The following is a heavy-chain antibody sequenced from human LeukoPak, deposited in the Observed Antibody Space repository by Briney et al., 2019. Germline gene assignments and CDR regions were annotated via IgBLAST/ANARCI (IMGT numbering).Heavy chain of an antibody. V-gene: IGHV3-20*04. CDR3: AKDSAALRFDP. J-gene: IGHJ5*02. D-gene: IGHD2-15*01. Sequence: PGGSLRLSCAASGFTFDDYGMSWVRQAPGKGLEWVSGINWNGGSTGYADSVKGRFTISRDNAKNSLYLQMNSLRAEDTAVYYCAKDSAALRFDPWGQGTLVTVSS. CDR1: GFTFDDYG. CDR2: INWNGGST.